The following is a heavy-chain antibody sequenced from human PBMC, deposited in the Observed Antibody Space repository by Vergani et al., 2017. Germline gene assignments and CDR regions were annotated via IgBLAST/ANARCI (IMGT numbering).Heavy chain of an antibody. CDR1: GFTFSSYW. Sequence: EVQLVESGGGLVQPGGSLRLSCAASGFTFSSYWMSWVRHAPGKGLEWVANIKQDGSEKYYVDSVKGRFTISRDNAKNSLYLQMNSLRAEDTAVYYCARDWGYYDSSGYSPFDPWGQGTLVTVSS. V-gene: IGHV3-7*03. J-gene: IGHJ5*02. D-gene: IGHD3-22*01. CDR3: ARDWGYYDSSGYSPFDP. CDR2: IKQDGSEK.